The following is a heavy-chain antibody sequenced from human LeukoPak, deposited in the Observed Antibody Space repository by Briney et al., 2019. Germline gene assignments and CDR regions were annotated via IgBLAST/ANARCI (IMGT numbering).Heavy chain of an antibody. J-gene: IGHJ4*02. CDR2: IYHSGST. D-gene: IGHD3-22*01. Sequence: SETLSLTCTVSGGSIRSTNYYWSWIRQDPAKGLEWIGYIYHSGSTYYNPALKSRVTISLDTSKNQFSLKLRSVTAADTAVYYCTRANYYDSTGYLPVVYPSDYWGQGTLVTVSS. V-gene: IGHV4-31*03. CDR3: TRANYYDSTGYLPVVYPSDY. CDR1: GGSIRSTNYY.